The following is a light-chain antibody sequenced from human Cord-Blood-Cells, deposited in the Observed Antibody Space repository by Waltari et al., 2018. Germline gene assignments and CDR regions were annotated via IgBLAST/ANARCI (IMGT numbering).Light chain of an antibody. CDR2: EGS. CDR1: SSDVGIYNL. Sequence: QAALTQPAPVSGSPGQSITIPCTGTSSDVGIYNLVPGYQQPPGKAPKLIFYEGSKRPSGVSNRFSGSKSGNTASLTISGLQAEDEADYYCCSYAGSSTWVFGGGTKLTVL. CDR3: CSYAGSSTWV. V-gene: IGLV2-23*01. J-gene: IGLJ3*02.